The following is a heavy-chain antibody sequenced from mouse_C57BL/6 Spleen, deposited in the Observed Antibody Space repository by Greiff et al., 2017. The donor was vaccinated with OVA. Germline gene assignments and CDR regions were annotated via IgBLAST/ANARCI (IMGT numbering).Heavy chain of an antibody. CDR2: ISSGGSYT. CDR1: GFTFSSYG. J-gene: IGHJ2*01. Sequence: EVQLVESGGDLVKPGGSLKLSCAASGFTFSSYGMSWVRQTPDKRLEWVATISSGGSYTYYPDSVKGRFTISRDNAKNTLYLQMSSLKSEDTAMYYCARAGDYSRYYFDYWGQGTTLTVAS. D-gene: IGHD2-12*01. V-gene: IGHV5-6*01. CDR3: ARAGDYSRYYFDY.